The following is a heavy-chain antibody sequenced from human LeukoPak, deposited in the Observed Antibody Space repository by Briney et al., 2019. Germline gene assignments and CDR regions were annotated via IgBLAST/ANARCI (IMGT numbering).Heavy chain of an antibody. D-gene: IGHD6-6*01. J-gene: IGHJ4*02. CDR2: MKEDGGEK. Sequence: GGSLRLSCAASGFTFSSYWMSWVRQAPGKGLEWVANMKEDGGEKYYVDSVKGRFTIFRDNVKNSLYLQMNSLRAEDTAVYYCARGVYEFDYWGQGTLVTVSS. CDR1: GFTFSSYW. CDR3: ARGVYEFDY. V-gene: IGHV3-7*01.